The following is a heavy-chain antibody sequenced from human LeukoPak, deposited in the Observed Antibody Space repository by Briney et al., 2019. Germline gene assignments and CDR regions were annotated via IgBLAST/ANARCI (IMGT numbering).Heavy chain of an antibody. J-gene: IGHJ4*02. V-gene: IGHV4-39*02. Sequence: SETLSLTCTVSGGSISSSSYYWGWIRQPPGKGLEWIGSIYYSGTTYYNPSLKSRVTISVDTSKNHFSLKLSSVTAADTAVYYCARSYDFWSGYYGPHYWGQGTLVTVSS. CDR2: IYYSGTT. CDR3: ARSYDFWSGYYGPHY. D-gene: IGHD3-3*01. CDR1: GGSISSSSYY.